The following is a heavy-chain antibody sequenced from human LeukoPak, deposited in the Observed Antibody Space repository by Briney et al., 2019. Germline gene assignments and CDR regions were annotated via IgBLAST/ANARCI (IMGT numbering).Heavy chain of an antibody. V-gene: IGHV3-21*01. CDR3: ARDPRVVVPAYYSYYYMDV. D-gene: IGHD2-2*01. CDR2: ISSGSSQI. J-gene: IGHJ6*03. CDR1: GFTFRSYS. Sequence: PGGSLRLSCAASGFTFRSYSMNWVRQAPGKGLEWVSAISSGSSQIYYADSVRGRFTISRDNAKNSLYLQMNSLTAEDTAVYYCARDPRVVVPAYYSYYYMDVWGKGATSTVSS.